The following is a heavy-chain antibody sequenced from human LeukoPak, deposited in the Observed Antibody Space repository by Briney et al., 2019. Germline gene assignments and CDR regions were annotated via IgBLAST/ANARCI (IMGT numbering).Heavy chain of an antibody. D-gene: IGHD2-21*02. CDR1: GGSVSSGSYY. CDR3: ARWWSCGGDCYFLDY. V-gene: IGHV4-61*01. CDR2: IFYSGST. J-gene: IGHJ4*02. Sequence: SETLSLTCTVSGGSVSSGSYYWGWIRQPPGKGLENIGEIFYSGSTNYNPSLKSRVTMSVDTSKNQFSLRLSSVTAADTAVYYCARWWSCGGDCYFLDYWGQGTLVTVSS.